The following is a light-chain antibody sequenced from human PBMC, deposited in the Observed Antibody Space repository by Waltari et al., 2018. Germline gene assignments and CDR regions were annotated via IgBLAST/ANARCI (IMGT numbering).Light chain of an antibody. CDR1: SSAVGAYDY. V-gene: IGLV2-14*01. Sequence: QSALTQPASVSGSPGQSITISCTGPSSAVGAYDYVSWYQQFPGKAPKLLISQVTNRPSGVSNRFSGSKSANTASLTISGLQAEDEAHYFCSSHTTTNTYVFGTGTKVTVL. CDR3: SSHTTTNTYV. CDR2: QVT. J-gene: IGLJ1*01.